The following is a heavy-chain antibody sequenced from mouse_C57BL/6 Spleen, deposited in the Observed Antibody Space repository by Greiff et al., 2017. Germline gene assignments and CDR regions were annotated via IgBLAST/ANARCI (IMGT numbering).Heavy chain of an antibody. CDR2: IHPTSGST. CDR1: GYTFTSYW. J-gene: IGHJ1*03. Sequence: QVQLQQPGAELVKPGASVKLSCKASGYTFTSYWMHWVKQRPGQGLEWIGMIHPTSGSTNYNEKFKSKATLTVDKSSSTAYMQLSSLTSEDSAVCYCARGAGTFEAWYFDVWGTGTTVTVSS. D-gene: IGHD4-1*01. CDR3: ARGAGTFEAWYFDV. V-gene: IGHV1-64*01.